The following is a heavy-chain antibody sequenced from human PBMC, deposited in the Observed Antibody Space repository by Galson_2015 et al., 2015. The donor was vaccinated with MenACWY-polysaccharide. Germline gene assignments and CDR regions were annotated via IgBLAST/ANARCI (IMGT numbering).Heavy chain of an antibody. J-gene: IGHJ4*02. CDR3: ARVGYSGYDSRFEH. CDR2: ISTSGST. CDR1: HASISSSY. V-gene: IGHV4-4*07. D-gene: IGHD5-12*01. Sequence: ATLSLTCTVSHASISSSYWSWIRQPAGKGLEWIGHISTSGSTVYNPSLKSRVTLSLDISNNQLYLKLTSVTAADTAVYYCARVGYSGYDSRFEHWGQGTLVAVSS.